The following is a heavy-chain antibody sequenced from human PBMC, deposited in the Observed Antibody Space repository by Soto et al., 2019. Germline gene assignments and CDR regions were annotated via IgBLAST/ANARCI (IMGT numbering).Heavy chain of an antibody. CDR3: AGDRYYDPPSSDP. Sequence: GSLRLSCAASGFTFSSYWMSWVRQAPGKGLEWVANIKQDGSEKYYVDSVKGRFTISRDNAKNSLYLKMNSLRAEDTAVYYCAGDRYYDPPSSDPWGQGTLVTVSS. J-gene: IGHJ5*02. D-gene: IGHD3-3*01. V-gene: IGHV3-7*01. CDR1: GFTFSSYW. CDR2: IKQDGSEK.